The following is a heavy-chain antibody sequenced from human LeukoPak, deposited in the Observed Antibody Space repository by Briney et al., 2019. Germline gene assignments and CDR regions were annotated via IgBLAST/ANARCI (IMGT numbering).Heavy chain of an antibody. Sequence: PSETLSLTCTVSGGSISSSSYYWGWIRQPPGKGLEWIGSIYYTGSTYYNPSLKSRVTISVDTSKNQFSLKLSSVTAADTAVYYCARFLQGQPNYDYVWGSYSDAFDIWGQGTMVTVSS. CDR3: ARFLQGQPNYDYVWGSYSDAFDI. CDR1: GGSISSSSYY. D-gene: IGHD3-16*01. CDR2: IYYTGST. J-gene: IGHJ3*02. V-gene: IGHV4-39*07.